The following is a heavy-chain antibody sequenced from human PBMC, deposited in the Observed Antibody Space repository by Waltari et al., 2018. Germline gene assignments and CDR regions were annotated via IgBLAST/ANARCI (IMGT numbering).Heavy chain of an antibody. J-gene: IGHJ5*02. D-gene: IGHD3-22*01. CDR2: IYHSGST. Sequence: QVQLQESGPGLVQPSETLSLTRAVSGYSISPGSYWGWIRQPPGKGLEWIGSIYHSGSTYYNPSLKSRVTISVDTSKNQFSLKLSSVTAADTAVYYCARGATYYYDSSGSQWFDPWGQGTLVTVSS. V-gene: IGHV4-38-2*01. CDR3: ARGATYYYDSSGSQWFDP. CDR1: GYSISPGSY.